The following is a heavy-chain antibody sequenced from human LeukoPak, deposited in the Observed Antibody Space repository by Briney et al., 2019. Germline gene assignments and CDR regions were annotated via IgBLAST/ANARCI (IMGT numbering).Heavy chain of an antibody. D-gene: IGHD3-3*01. CDR3: ARGFHYDFWSGSYYFDY. CDR1: GFTFSSYA. Sequence: GGSLRLSCAASGFTFSSYAMDWVRQAPGKGLEWVGRITNKPKSYNTEYAASVKGRFTISRDDSKNSLYLQMNSLKTEDTAVYYCARGFHYDFWSGSYYFDYWGQGTLVTVSS. J-gene: IGHJ4*02. CDR2: ITNKPKSYNT. V-gene: IGHV3-72*01.